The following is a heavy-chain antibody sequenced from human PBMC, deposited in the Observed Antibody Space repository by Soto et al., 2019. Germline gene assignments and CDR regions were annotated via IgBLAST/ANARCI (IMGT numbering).Heavy chain of an antibody. CDR1: GYTFSNYG. V-gene: IGHV1-18*01. D-gene: IGHD3-10*01. CDR2: ISAHNGNS. J-gene: IGHJ6*03. CDR3: ARDWYFDGSGSPNHMDV. Sequence: QVQLVQSGDEMRKPGASVKVSCQASGYTFSNYGLTWVRQAPGQGLEWMGWISAHNGNSKYAQSLQGRLTLTTDTSTSTAYMELRSLRSDDTAVYYCARDWYFDGSGSPNHMDVWGKGTTVSVSS.